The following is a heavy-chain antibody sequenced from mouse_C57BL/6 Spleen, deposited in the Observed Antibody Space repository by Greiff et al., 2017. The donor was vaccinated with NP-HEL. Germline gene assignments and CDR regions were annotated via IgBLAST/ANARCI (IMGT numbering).Heavy chain of an antibody. J-gene: IGHJ1*03. D-gene: IGHD1-1*01. CDR3: ARNPTKNYGSFYWYFDV. CDR1: GYTFTSYW. V-gene: IGHV1-69*01. Sequence: QVQLQQPGAELVMPGASVKLSCKASGYTFTSYWMHWVKQRPGQGLEWIGEIDPSDSYTNYNQKFKGKSTLTVDKSSSTAYMQLSSLTSEDSAVYYCARNPTKNYGSFYWYFDVWGTGTTVTVSS. CDR2: IDPSDSYT.